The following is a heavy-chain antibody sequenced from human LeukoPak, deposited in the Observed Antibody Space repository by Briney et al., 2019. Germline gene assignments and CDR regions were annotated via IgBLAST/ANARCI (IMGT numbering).Heavy chain of an antibody. CDR2: IYYSGST. Sequence: SETLSLTCTVSGGSISSHCWSWIRRPPGMGLEWIGYIYYSGSTNYNPSLNSRVTISVDTSKNQFSLKLTSMTAADTAVYYCARGHCSSTSCYRNWFDPWGQGTLVTVSS. D-gene: IGHD2-2*01. CDR3: ARGHCSSTSCYRNWFDP. J-gene: IGHJ5*02. CDR1: GGSISSHC. V-gene: IGHV4-59*11.